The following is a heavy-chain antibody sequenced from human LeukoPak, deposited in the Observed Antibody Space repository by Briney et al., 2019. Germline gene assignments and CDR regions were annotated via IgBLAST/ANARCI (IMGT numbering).Heavy chain of an antibody. CDR3: ARLYYYDSSGDC. CDR2: INPNSGGT. CDR1: GYTFTGYY. Sequence: ASVKVSCKASGYTFTGYYMHWVRQAPGQGLEWMGWINPNSGGTNYAQKFQGRVTMTRDTSISTAYMELSRLRSDDTAVYYCARLYYYDSSGDCWGQGTLVTVSS. J-gene: IGHJ4*02. V-gene: IGHV1-2*02. D-gene: IGHD3-22*01.